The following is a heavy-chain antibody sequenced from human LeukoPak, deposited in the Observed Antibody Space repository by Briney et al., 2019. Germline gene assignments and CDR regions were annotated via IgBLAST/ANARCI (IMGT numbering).Heavy chain of an antibody. J-gene: IGHJ4*02. CDR1: GYTFTGYY. CDR2: INPNSGGT. CDR3: ARDLRYCSGGSRYSGDY. V-gene: IGHV1-2*02. Sequence: ASVKVSCKASGYTFTGYYMHWVRQAPGQGLEWMGWINPNSGGTNYAQKFQGRVTMTRDTSISTAYMELSRLRSDDTAVYYCARDLRYCSGGSRYSGDYWGQGTLVTVSS. D-gene: IGHD2-15*01.